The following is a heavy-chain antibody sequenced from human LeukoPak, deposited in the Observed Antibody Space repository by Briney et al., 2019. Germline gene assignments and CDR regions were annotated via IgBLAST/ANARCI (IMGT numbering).Heavy chain of an antibody. Sequence: ASVKVSCKASGYTFTGYYMHWVRQAPGQGLEWMGWINPNSGNTGYAQKFQGRVTITRNTSISTAYMELSSLRSEDTAVYYCARSGRLRFLEWLSYPLDIWGQGTMVTVSS. D-gene: IGHD3-3*01. CDR1: GYTFTGYY. CDR3: ARSGRLRFLEWLSYPLDI. J-gene: IGHJ3*02. CDR2: INPNSGNT. V-gene: IGHV1-8*03.